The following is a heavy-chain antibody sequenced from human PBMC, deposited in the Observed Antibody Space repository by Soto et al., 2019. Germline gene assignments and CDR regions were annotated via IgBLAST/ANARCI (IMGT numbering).Heavy chain of an antibody. V-gene: IGHV4-59*08. J-gene: IGHJ3*02. CDR1: GGSISSYY. CDR3: ARGGEHDILTGFDI. D-gene: IGHD3-9*01. Sequence: SETLSLTCTVSGGSISSYYWSWIRQPPGKGLEWIGYIYYSGSTNYNPSLKSRVTISVDTSKNQFSLKLSSVTAADTAVYYCARGGEHDILTGFDIWGQGTMVTVSS. CDR2: IYYSGST.